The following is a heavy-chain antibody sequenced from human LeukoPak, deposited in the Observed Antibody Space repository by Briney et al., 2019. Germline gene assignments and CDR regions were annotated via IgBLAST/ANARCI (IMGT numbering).Heavy chain of an antibody. V-gene: IGHV3-74*01. D-gene: IGHD5-18*01. Sequence: QPGGSLRLSCAASGFTFSSYWIHWVRQAPGKGLVLVSRINSDGSSTSYADSAKGRFTISRDNAKNTRYLQMISLRAEDRAVYYCARGYSYGYRIDYWGQGTLVTVSS. CDR3: ARGYSYGYRIDY. J-gene: IGHJ4*02. CDR1: GFTFSSYW. CDR2: INSDGSST.